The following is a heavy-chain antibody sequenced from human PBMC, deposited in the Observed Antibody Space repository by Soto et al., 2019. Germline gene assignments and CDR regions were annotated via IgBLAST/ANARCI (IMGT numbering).Heavy chain of an antibody. Sequence: PGGSLRLSCAASGFTFSSYAMSWVRQAPGKGLEWVSSISGSGGGTYYADSVKGRFTISRDNSHNTLYLQVHSLTAEDTAVYYCAKDRRAGGNSAFYFDFWGQGALVTVSS. CDR2: ISGSGGGT. J-gene: IGHJ4*02. CDR1: GFTFSSYA. V-gene: IGHV3-23*01. D-gene: IGHD3-16*01. CDR3: AKDRRAGGNSAFYFDF.